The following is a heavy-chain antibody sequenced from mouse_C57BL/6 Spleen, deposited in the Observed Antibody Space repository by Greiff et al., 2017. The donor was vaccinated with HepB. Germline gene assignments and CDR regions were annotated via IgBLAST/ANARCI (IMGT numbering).Heavy chain of an antibody. CDR3: ARGGNDYDDWYFDV. Sequence: ESGPGLVKPSQSLSLTCSVTGYSITSGYYWNWIRQFPGNKLEWMGYISYDGSNNYNPSLKNRISITRDTSKNQFFLKLNSVTTEDTATYYCARGGNDYDDWYFDVWGTGTTVTVSS. D-gene: IGHD2-4*01. V-gene: IGHV3-6*01. J-gene: IGHJ1*03. CDR2: ISYDGSN. CDR1: GYSITSGYY.